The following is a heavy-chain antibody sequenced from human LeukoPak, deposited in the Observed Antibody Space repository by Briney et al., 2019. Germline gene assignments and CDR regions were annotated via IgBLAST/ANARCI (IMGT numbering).Heavy chain of an antibody. CDR2: IADGGETT. V-gene: IGHV3-23*01. D-gene: IGHD3-22*01. J-gene: IGHJ4*02. Sequence: GGSLRLSCAVSGFTFNNYGMSWVRQAPGMGLEWVSAIADGGETTYYADSVKGRFTISRDYSKNTLYLQMNSVRAEDTAVYYCARKAARTSGYDYWGQGILVPVSS. CDR1: GFTFNNYG. CDR3: ARKAARTSGYDY.